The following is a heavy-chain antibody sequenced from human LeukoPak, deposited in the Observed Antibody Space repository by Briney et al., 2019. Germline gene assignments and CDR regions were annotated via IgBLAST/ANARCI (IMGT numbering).Heavy chain of an antibody. Sequence: GGSLRLSCAASGFTISSYGIHWVRQAPGKGLEWVALTWYNGNNKNYADFVKGRFAISRDNSKNTVYLQMNSLRVDDTAVYYCARPTYGDYGYGLDVWGQGTTVTVSS. D-gene: IGHD4-17*01. CDR3: ARPTYGDYGYGLDV. J-gene: IGHJ6*02. V-gene: IGHV3-33*01. CDR2: TWYNGNNK. CDR1: GFTISSYG.